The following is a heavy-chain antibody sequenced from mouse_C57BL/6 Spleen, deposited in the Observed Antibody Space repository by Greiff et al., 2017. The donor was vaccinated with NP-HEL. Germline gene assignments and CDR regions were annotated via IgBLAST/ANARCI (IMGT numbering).Heavy chain of an antibody. Sequence: EVQLQQSGPELVKPGASVKISCKASGYTFTDYYMNWVKQSHGKSLEWIGDINPNNGGTSYNQKFTGKATLTVDKSSSTAYMELRSLTSDDSAVYYCARDPITTVVAPDYWGQGTTLTVSS. J-gene: IGHJ2*01. V-gene: IGHV1-26*01. CDR2: INPNNGGT. D-gene: IGHD1-1*01. CDR3: ARDPITTVVAPDY. CDR1: GYTFTDYY.